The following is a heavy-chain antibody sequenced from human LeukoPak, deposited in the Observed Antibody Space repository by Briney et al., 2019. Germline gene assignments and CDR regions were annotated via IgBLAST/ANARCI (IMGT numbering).Heavy chain of an antibody. CDR3: ARVGATTYY. Sequence: QTGGSLRLSCAASGFTFSSYWMHWVRQVPGKGLVWVSRINGDGSSTNYADSVKGRFTISRDNAKNTLYLQMNSLRAEGTAVYYCARVGATTYYWGQGTLVTVSS. CDR1: GFTFSSYW. D-gene: IGHD1-26*01. J-gene: IGHJ4*02. V-gene: IGHV3-74*01. CDR2: INGDGSST.